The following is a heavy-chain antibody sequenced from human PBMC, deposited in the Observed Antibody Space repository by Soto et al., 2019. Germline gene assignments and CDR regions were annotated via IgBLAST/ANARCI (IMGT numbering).Heavy chain of an antibody. CDR1: GFTFSSYG. CDR2: IWYDGSNK. Sequence: QVQLVESGGGVVQPGRSLRLSCAASGFTFSSYGLHWVRQAPGKGLEWVAAIWYDGSNKYYADSVKGRFTISRDNSKNALYLQMNSLRAEDTAVYYCARDSFDYWGQGTLVTVSS. J-gene: IGHJ4*02. CDR3: ARDSFDY. V-gene: IGHV3-33*01.